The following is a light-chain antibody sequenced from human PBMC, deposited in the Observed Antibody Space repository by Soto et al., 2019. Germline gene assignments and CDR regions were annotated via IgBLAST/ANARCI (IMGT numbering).Light chain of an antibody. J-gene: IGLJ2*01. CDR2: DVN. Sequence: QSALTQPASVSGSPGQSITISCTRTSSDIGAYNFFSWYQQHPGKAPKLMLYDVNIRPSGVSSRFSGSKSGNTASLTISWLQAEDEDDYYCTAWTTSTTMIFGGGTTVTVL. V-gene: IGLV2-14*03. CDR1: SSDIGAYNF. CDR3: TAWTTSTTMI.